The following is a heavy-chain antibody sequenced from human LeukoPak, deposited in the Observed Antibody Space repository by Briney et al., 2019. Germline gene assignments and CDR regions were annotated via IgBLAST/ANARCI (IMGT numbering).Heavy chain of an antibody. V-gene: IGHV3-74*01. Sequence: PGGSLRLSCAASGFTFSNYWIHWVRQAPGKGLVWVSRINTDGSSTNYADSVKGRFTISRDNAKNTLYLQMNSLRVEDRAVYYCARAYGMDVWGQGTTVTVSS. CDR2: INTDGSST. CDR1: GFTFSNYW. J-gene: IGHJ6*02. CDR3: ARAYGMDV.